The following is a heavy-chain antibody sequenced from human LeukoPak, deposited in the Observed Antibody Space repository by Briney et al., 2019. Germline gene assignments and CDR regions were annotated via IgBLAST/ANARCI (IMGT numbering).Heavy chain of an antibody. CDR3: ARHLRAYSYGYQYFDY. V-gene: IGHV4-4*07. J-gene: IGHJ4*02. CDR1: GGSISSYY. D-gene: IGHD5-18*01. CDR2: IYTSGST. Sequence: PSETLSLTCTVSGGSISSYYWSWIRQPAGKGLEWIGRIYTSGSTNYNPSLKSRVTMSVDTSKNQFSLKLSSVTAADTAVYYCARHLRAYSYGYQYFDYWGQGTLVTVSS.